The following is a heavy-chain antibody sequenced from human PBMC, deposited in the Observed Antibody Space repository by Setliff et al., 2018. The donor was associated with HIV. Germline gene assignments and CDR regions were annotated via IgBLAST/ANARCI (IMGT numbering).Heavy chain of an antibody. CDR3: AKNLYRSGWSPLDY. V-gene: IGHV3-74*01. Sequence: GGSLRLSCAASGFTFSSHWIHWVRQAPGKGLVWVSRIKSDGSNIAYADSVRGRFTISRDNSKNTLYLQMNSLRAEDTAVYYCAKNLYRSGWSPLDYWGQGTLVTVSS. CDR1: GFTFSSHW. CDR2: IKSDGSNI. D-gene: IGHD6-13*01. J-gene: IGHJ4*02.